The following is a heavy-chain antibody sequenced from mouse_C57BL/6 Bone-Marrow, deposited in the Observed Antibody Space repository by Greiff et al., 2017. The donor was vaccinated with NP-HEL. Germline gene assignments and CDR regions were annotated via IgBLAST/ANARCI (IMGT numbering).Heavy chain of an antibody. J-gene: IGHJ4*01. CDR3: ARSLYYGNYHYAMDD. CDR1: GYTFTNYW. Sequence: VKLQESGAELVRPGTSVKMSCKASGYTFTNYWIGWAKQRPGHGLEWIGDIYPGGGYTNYNEKFKGKATLTADKSSSTAYMQFSSLTSEDSAIYYCARSLYYGNYHYAMDDRGQGTSDTVSS. D-gene: IGHD2-1*01. V-gene: IGHV1-63*01. CDR2: IYPGGGYT.